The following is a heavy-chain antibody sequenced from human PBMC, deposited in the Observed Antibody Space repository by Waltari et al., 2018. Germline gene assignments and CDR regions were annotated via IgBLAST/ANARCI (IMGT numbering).Heavy chain of an antibody. CDR3: ARVAGRFDY. J-gene: IGHJ4*02. CDR1: GGSISSYY. V-gene: IGHV4-59*01. CDR2: IYYSGST. Sequence: QVQLQESGPGLVKPSETLSLTCTVSGGSISSYYWSWIRQPPGKGLEWIGYIYYSGSTNYTPSLKSRVTISVDTSKNQFSLKLSSVTAADTAVYYCARVAGRFDYWGQGTLVTVSS.